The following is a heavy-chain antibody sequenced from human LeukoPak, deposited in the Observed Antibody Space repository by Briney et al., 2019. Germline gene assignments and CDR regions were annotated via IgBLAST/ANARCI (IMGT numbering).Heavy chain of an antibody. CDR1: GYSISSGYY. J-gene: IGHJ4*02. CDR2: IYHSGST. Sequence: KSSETLSLTCAVSGYSISSGYYWGWIRQPPGKGLEWIGGIYHSGSTYYNPSLKSRVTISVDTSKNQFSLKLSSVTAADTAVYYCARLTLRYFVIDYWGQGTLVTVSS. V-gene: IGHV4-38-2*01. CDR3: ARLTLRYFVIDY. D-gene: IGHD3-9*01.